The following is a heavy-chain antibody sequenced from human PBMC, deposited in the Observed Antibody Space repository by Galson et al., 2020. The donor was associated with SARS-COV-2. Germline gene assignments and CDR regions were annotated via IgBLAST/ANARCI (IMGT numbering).Heavy chain of an antibody. Sequence: ASETLSLTCTVSGASVTSNCYHWTWVRQPPGRGLELIGQIWYTGATYYNPSLKSRVTISVDTSKNQFSLKLKSVTAADSAVYYCATYIAGAGGKGSWGQGTRVTVSS. J-gene: IGHJ5*02. CDR2: IWYTGAT. CDR3: ATYIAGAGGKGS. V-gene: IGHV4-61*01. CDR1: GASVTSNCYH. D-gene: IGHD6-13*01.